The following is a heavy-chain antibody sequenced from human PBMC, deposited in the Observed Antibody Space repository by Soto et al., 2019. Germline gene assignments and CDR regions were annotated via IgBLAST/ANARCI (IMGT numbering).Heavy chain of an antibody. D-gene: IGHD1-20*01. CDR2: IYYNGNS. Sequence: PSETLSLTCTVSGGSISTYYWSWIRQPPGKGLEWLRYIYYNGNSYYNPSLKSRLTMSVETSKNQFSLRLSSATAADTAVYYCAREQYNWKIWGQGTLVTVSS. J-gene: IGHJ4*02. CDR1: GGSISTYY. CDR3: AREQYNWKI. V-gene: IGHV4-59*01.